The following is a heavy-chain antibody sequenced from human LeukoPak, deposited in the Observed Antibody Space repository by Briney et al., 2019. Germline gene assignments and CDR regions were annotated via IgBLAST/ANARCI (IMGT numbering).Heavy chain of an antibody. V-gene: IGHV4-34*01. Sequence: SSETLSLTCAVYGGSFNGYHWSWIRQAPGEGREWSGEINHSGSTNYNPSLKSRVTISVDTSKNQFSLKLSSVTAADTAVYYCARTDGYRQAPLGYWGQGTLVTVSS. J-gene: IGHJ4*02. CDR1: GGSFNGYH. D-gene: IGHD5-24*01. CDR3: ARTDGYRQAPLGY. CDR2: INHSGST.